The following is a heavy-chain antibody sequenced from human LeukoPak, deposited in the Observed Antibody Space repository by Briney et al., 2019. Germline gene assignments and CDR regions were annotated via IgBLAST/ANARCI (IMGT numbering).Heavy chain of an antibody. CDR2: IYYSGST. V-gene: IGHV4-59*01. Sequence: PSETLSLTCTVPGGSISSYYWSWIRQPPGKGLEWIGYIYYSGSTNYNPSLKSRVTISVDTSKNHFSLKLSSLTAADTAVYYCARSEQWCFDYWGQGTLVTVSS. D-gene: IGHD6-19*01. J-gene: IGHJ4*02. CDR1: GGSISSYY. CDR3: ARSEQWCFDY.